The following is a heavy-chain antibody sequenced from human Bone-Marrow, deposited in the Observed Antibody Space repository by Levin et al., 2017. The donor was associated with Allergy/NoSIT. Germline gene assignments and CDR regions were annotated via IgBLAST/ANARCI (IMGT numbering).Heavy chain of an antibody. Sequence: GASVKVSCKASGGTFSSYAISWVRQAPGQGLEWMGGIIPIFGTANYAQKFQGRVTITADKSTSTAYMELSSLRSEDTAVYYCARPSGYAPPDYYYYYMDVWGKGTTVTVSS. J-gene: IGHJ6*03. CDR2: IIPIFGTA. D-gene: IGHD5-12*01. CDR3: ARPSGYAPPDYYYYYMDV. V-gene: IGHV1-69*06. CDR1: GGTFSSYA.